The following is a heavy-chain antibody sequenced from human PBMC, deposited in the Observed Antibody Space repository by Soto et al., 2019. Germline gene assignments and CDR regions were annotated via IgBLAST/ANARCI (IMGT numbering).Heavy chain of an antibody. CDR3: ASDSTRLAYCGGDCHRTKNDY. D-gene: IGHD2-21*01. CDR1: GGSFSGYY. Sequence: PSETLSLTCAVYGGSFSGYYWSWIRQPPGKGLEWIGEINHSGSTNYNPSLKSRVTISVDTSKNQFSLKLSSVTAADTAVYYCASDSTRLAYCGGDCHRTKNDYWGQGTLVTVSS. CDR2: INHSGST. V-gene: IGHV4-34*01. J-gene: IGHJ4*02.